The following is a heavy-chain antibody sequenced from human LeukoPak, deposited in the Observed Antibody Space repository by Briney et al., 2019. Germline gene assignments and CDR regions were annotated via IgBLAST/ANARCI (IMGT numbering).Heavy chain of an antibody. V-gene: IGHV3-21*01. J-gene: IGHJ4*02. CDR1: GFTFSSYS. CDR3: ARDFSIAAAGAFFDY. D-gene: IGHD6-13*01. CDR2: ISSSSSYI. Sequence: PGGSLRLSCAASGFTFSSYSMNWVRQAPGKGLEWVSSISSSSSYIYYADSVKGRFIISRDNAKNSLYLQMNSLRAEDTAVYYCARDFSIAAAGAFFDYWGQGTLVTVSS.